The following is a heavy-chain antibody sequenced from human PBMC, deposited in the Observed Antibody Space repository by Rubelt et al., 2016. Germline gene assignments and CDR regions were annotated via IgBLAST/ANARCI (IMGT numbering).Heavy chain of an antibody. V-gene: IGHV4-39*07. CDR1: GASISHTSYS. CDR2: LYSTGRN. J-gene: IGHJ5*02. CDR3: ARNDSSTWANWFDP. Sequence: QVQLQESGPGLVKPSQTLSLTCTVSGASISHTSYSWGWIRTPPGQRLAWIRRLYSTGRNSSTPSLKRRVTIPVDTSKNQCSLKLGSWTAAEPAEYYGARNDSSTWANWFDPWGQGTLVTVSP. D-gene: IGHD3-22*01.